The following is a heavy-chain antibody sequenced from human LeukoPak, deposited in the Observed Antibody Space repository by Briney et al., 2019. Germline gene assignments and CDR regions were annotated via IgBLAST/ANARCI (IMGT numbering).Heavy chain of an antibody. J-gene: IGHJ4*02. CDR1: GFTFRNYA. D-gene: IGHD1-26*01. Sequence: GGSLRLSCAASGFTFRNYAMTWVRQAPGKGLEWVSGIGAAGVSTHYADSVRGRFTISRDNSKNSLYLQMNSLRVEDTAIYYCTIPGGGYWGQGTLVTVSS. V-gene: IGHV3-23*01. CDR2: IGAAGVST. CDR3: TIPGGGY.